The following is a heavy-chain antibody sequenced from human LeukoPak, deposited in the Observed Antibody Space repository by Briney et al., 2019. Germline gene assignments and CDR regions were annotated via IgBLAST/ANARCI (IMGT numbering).Heavy chain of an antibody. D-gene: IGHD1-26*01. J-gene: IGHJ4*02. Sequence: SETLSLTCSVSGGSISRSSYYWGWIRQPPGKGLEWIGSLYYSGSTYYDPSLKSRVTISVDTSKNQFSLKLSSVTAADTAVYYCARVGSGSYDLDYWGQGTLVTVSS. CDR3: ARVGSGSYDLDY. CDR2: LYYSGST. V-gene: IGHV4-39*07. CDR1: GGSISRSSYY.